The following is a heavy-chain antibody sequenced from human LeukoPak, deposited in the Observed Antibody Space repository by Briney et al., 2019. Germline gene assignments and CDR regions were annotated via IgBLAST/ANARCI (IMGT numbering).Heavy chain of an antibody. Sequence: ASVKVSCKASGYTFTGYYMHWVRPAPGQGLEWMGWVNPNSGGTNYAQKFQGRVTMTRDTSISTAYMELSRLRSDDTAVYYCARDRFNYGSGGLSWFDPWGQGTLVTVSS. CDR3: ARDRFNYGSGGLSWFDP. CDR1: GYTFTGYY. J-gene: IGHJ5*02. V-gene: IGHV1-2*02. D-gene: IGHD3-10*01. CDR2: VNPNSGGT.